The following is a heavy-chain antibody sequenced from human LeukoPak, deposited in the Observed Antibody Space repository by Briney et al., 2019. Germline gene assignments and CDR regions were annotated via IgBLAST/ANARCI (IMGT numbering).Heavy chain of an antibody. J-gene: IGHJ4*02. Sequence: GASVKVSCKASGYTFTSYDINWVRQATGQGLEWMGWMNPNSGNTGYAQKFQGRVTMTRNTSISTAYMELSSLRSEDTAVYYCATSQKYVGTAYYFDHWGQGTLVTVSS. CDR1: GYTFTSYD. CDR2: MNPNSGNT. CDR3: ATSQKYVGTAYYFDH. V-gene: IGHV1-8*01. D-gene: IGHD7-27*01.